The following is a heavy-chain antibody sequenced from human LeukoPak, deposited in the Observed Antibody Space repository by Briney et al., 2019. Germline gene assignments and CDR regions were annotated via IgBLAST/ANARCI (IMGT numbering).Heavy chain of an antibody. CDR1: GGSISSYY. D-gene: IGHD2-2*01. J-gene: IGHJ4*02. CDR3: ARHAAFAEYQSHLTHFDY. Sequence: PSETLSLTCTVSGGSISSYYWSWMRQPPGERLEWIGYIYHSGSTNYNSSLKSRVTISVDTSKNQFSLKLSSVTAADTAVYYCARHAAFAEYQSHLTHFDYWGQGALVTVSS. CDR2: IYHSGST. V-gene: IGHV4-59*08.